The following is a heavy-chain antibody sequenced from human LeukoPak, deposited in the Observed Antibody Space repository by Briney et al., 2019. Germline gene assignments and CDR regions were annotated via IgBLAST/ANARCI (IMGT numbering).Heavy chain of an antibody. V-gene: IGHV4-39*01. CDR3: VSPRGFSYGYFDY. J-gene: IGHJ4*02. Sequence: SETLSLTCTVSGGSISSSSAYWGRIRQPPGKGLEWIGSIYYSKNTDYNPSLKSRVTISADTSKNQYSLTLGSVSATDTAVYYCVSPRGFSYGYFDYWGQGTLVTVSS. CDR2: IYYSKNT. D-gene: IGHD5-18*01. CDR1: GGSISSSSAY.